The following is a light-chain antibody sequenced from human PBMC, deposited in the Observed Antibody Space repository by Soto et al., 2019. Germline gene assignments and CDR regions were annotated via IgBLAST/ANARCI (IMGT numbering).Light chain of an antibody. Sequence: DIVVTQTPLSLSVTPGQPSSISCRASQTVRNNYLAWYQQKPGQAPRLLIYDASSRATGIPDRFSGGGSGTDFTLTISRLEPEDFAVYYCQQFSSYPLTFGGGTKVDIK. J-gene: IGKJ4*01. V-gene: IGKV3-20*01. CDR3: QQFSSYPLT. CDR1: QTVRNNY. CDR2: DAS.